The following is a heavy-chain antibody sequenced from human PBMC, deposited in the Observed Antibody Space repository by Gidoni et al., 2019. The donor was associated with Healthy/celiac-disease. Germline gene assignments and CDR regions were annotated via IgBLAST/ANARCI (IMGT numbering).Heavy chain of an antibody. Sequence: QVQLQQSGPGLVKPSQTLSLTCAISGDSVSSHSAAWNWIRQSPSRGLEWLGRAYYRSKWYNDYAVSVKSRITSNPDTSKNQFSLQLNSVTPEDTAVYYCARDREVWSSSTSRYYYYMDVWGKGTTVTVSS. CDR1: GDSVSSHSAA. D-gene: IGHD6-6*01. CDR2: AYYRSKWYN. J-gene: IGHJ6*03. CDR3: ARDREVWSSSTSRYYYYMDV. V-gene: IGHV6-1*01.